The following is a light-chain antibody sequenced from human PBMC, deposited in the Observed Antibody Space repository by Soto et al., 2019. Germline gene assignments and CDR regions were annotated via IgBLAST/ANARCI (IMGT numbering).Light chain of an antibody. V-gene: IGKV1-6*01. CDR2: PAA. Sequence: AIQMTQSPSSLSASVGDRVTITCRASQDIRNSLGWYQQKPGKAPRLLLYPAATLQIGVPPRFTGSGSGTDFTLTIISLQPEDFGTYYCLQDYNYPYTLGQGT. CDR3: LQDYNYPYT. J-gene: IGKJ2*01. CDR1: QDIRNS.